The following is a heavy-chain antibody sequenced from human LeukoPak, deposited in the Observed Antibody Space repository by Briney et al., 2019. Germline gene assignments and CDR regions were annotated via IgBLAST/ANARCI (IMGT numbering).Heavy chain of an antibody. V-gene: IGHV4-4*09. CDR3: ARHLAPYRPFHD. CDR2: MYTSVTT. CDR1: GASISTYY. D-gene: IGHD1-14*01. Sequence: PSETLSLTCTVSGASISTYYWTWVRQPPGKGLEWIGSMYTSVTTKYNPSLKNRGTISVDTSKNRSSLNLISVTAADTAVYYCARHLAPYRPFHDWGQGSLVTVSS. J-gene: IGHJ4*02.